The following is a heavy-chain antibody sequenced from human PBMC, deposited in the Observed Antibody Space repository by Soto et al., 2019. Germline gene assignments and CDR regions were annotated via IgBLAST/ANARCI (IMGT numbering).Heavy chain of an antibody. Sequence: QVQLVESGGGVVQPGRSLRLSCAASGFTFSSYGMHWVRQAPGKGLEWVAVIWYDGSNKYYADSVKGRFTISRDNFKNTLYLQMNSLRAEDTAVYYCARDKSSSFFYYYYGMDVWGQGTTVTVSS. V-gene: IGHV3-33*01. J-gene: IGHJ6*02. CDR1: GFTFSSYG. CDR2: IWYDGSNK. D-gene: IGHD6-6*01. CDR3: ARDKSSSFFYYYYGMDV.